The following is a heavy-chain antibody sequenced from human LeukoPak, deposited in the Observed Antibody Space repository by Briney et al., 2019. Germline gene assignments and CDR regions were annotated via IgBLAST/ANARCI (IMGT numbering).Heavy chain of an antibody. CDR3: QRETDAFDI. Sequence: GGSLRLSCAASGFTFTRYDMHWVRQAPGKGLEWVAVVSNDETNKDYGNSVKGRFTIARDNSKNTLYLQMNSLRAEDTAVYYCQRETDAFDIWGQGTMVTVSS. V-gene: IGHV3-30*04. CDR1: GFTFTRYD. J-gene: IGHJ3*02. D-gene: IGHD1-26*01. CDR2: VSNDETNK.